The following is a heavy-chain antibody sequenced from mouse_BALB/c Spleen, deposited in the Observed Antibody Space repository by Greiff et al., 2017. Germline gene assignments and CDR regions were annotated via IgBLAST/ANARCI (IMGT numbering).Heavy chain of an antibody. CDR1: GYTFTSYW. Sequence: VKLVESGAELARPGASVKLSCKASGYTFTSYWMQWVKQRPGQGLEWIGAIYPGDGDTRYTQKFKGKATLTADKSSSTAYMQLSSLASEDSAVYYCAREGGPGLAYWGQGTLVTVSA. D-gene: IGHD1-2*01. J-gene: IGHJ3*01. CDR2: IYPGDGDT. V-gene: IGHV1-87*01. CDR3: AREGGPGLAY.